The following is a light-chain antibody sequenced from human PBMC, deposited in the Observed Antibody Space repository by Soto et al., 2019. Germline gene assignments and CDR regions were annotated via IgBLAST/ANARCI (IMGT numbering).Light chain of an antibody. J-gene: IGLJ1*01. CDR3: SSYTSSSTPPHV. Sequence: SVLTQPASVSGSPGQSITISCTGTSSDVGGYNYVSWYQQRPGKAPKLMIYDVSNRPSGVSNRFSGSKSGNTASLTISGLQAEDEADYYCSSYTSSSTPPHVSRPGTKLPVL. V-gene: IGLV2-14*01. CDR2: DVS. CDR1: SSDVGGYNY.